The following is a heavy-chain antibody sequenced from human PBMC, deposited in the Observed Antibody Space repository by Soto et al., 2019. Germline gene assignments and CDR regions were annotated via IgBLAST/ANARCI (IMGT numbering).Heavy chain of an antibody. CDR2: IYYSGSS. V-gene: IGHV4-39*01. D-gene: IGHD3-10*01. J-gene: IGHJ4*02. CDR1: GGSISSSSYY. Sequence: SETLSLTCTVSGGSISSSSYYWGWIRQPPGKGLEWIGSIYYSGSSYYNPSLKSRVTISVDTSKNQFSLKLSSVTAADTAVYYCARHAYYGLGSHYNPLDYWGQGTLVTVSS. CDR3: ARHAYYGLGSHYNPLDY.